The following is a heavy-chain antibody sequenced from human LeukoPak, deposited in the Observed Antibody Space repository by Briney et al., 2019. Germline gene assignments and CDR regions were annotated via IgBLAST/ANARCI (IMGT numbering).Heavy chain of an antibody. CDR2: IYYSGST. CDR1: GFTVSSNY. D-gene: IGHD5-12*01. V-gene: IGHV4-59*02. CDR3: ARAGTRGYSGYGLNYYYGMDV. Sequence: GSLRLSCAASGFTVSSNYMSWIRQPPGKGLEWIGYIYYSGSTNYNPSLKSRVTISVDTSKNRFSLKLSSVTAADTAVYYCARAGTRGYSGYGLNYYYGMDVWGQGTTVTVSS. J-gene: IGHJ6*02.